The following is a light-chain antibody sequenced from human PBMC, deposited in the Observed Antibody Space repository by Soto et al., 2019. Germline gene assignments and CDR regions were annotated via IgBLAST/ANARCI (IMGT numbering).Light chain of an antibody. V-gene: IGLV2-8*01. Sequence: QSALTQPPSASGSPGQSVTISCTGTSSDVGGYNYVSWYQQHPGKAPKLMIYEVSKRPSGVPDRFSGSKSGNTASLTVSGLQAEAEADYYCNSYAGSNNIVVFGGGTKLTVL. CDR2: EVS. J-gene: IGLJ2*01. CDR3: NSYAGSNNIVV. CDR1: SSDVGGYNY.